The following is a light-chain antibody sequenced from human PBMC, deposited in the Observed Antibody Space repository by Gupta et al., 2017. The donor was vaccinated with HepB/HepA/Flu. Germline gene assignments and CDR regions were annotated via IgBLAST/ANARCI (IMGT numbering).Light chain of an antibody. V-gene: IGKV3-11*01. CDR3: QQRSNWA. CDR2: DAS. Sequence: VLTQSPDILSLSVGDRATLSCRASQSVGSYLAWYQQKPGQAPRLLIYDASNRASGIPARCSTSGSATDFTLIISSLAPEDVAVYYYQQRSNWAFGQGTKVEIK. CDR1: QSVGSY. J-gene: IGKJ1*01.